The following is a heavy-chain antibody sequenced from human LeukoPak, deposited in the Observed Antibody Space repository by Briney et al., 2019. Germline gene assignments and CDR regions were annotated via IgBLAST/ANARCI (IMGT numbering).Heavy chain of an antibody. J-gene: IGHJ4*02. CDR3: ATRPAGTSWYGVFDY. V-gene: IGHV4-59*11. D-gene: IGHD3-10*01. CDR2: IFNTGNT. Sequence: PSETLSLTCSVSGGSINSHYWSWIRQPPGKRLEWIGYIFNTGNTNYTPSLGSRVTMSVDASRDQFFLRLSSVTAADTAIYYCATRPAGTSWYGVFDYWSQGTLVTVSS. CDR1: GGSINSHY.